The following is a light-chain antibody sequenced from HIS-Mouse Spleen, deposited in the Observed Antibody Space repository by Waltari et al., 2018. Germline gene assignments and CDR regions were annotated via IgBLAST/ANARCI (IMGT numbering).Light chain of an antibody. CDR2: YDD. J-gene: IGLJ1*01. CDR3: AAWDDRLNGYV. Sequence: QSVLTQPPSVSEAPRQRVTISCSGSSSNIGNNAVNWYQQLPGKAPKLLRYYDDLLPSGVSDRFSGSKSGTSASLAISGLQSEDEADYYCAAWDDRLNGYVFGTGTKVTVL. CDR1: SSNIGNNA. V-gene: IGLV1-36*01.